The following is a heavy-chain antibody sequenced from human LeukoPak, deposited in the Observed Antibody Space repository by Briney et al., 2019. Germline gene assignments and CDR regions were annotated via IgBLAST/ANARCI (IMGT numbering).Heavy chain of an antibody. D-gene: IGHD3-10*01. CDR2: IYYSGST. J-gene: IGHJ4*02. CDR1: GGSISSSSYY. CDR3: ARVPRLLWFGGAFDY. Sequence: SETLSLTCTVSGGSISSSSYYWGWIRQSPGKGLEWIGSIYYSGSTYYNPSLKSRVTISVDASKNQFSLKLSSVTAADTAVYYCARVPRLLWFGGAFDYWGQGTLVTVSS. V-gene: IGHV4-39*01.